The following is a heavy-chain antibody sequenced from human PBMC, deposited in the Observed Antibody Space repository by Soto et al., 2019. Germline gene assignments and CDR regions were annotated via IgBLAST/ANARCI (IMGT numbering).Heavy chain of an antibody. CDR2: ISSRGNDK. CDR3: AKDQDIGAAGYNFDY. J-gene: IGHJ4*02. D-gene: IGHD6-13*01. V-gene: IGHV3-30*18. CDR1: SFTFDNFA. Sequence: QVHLVESGGGVVQPGRSLKLSCAASSFTFDNFAMHWVRQAPGKGLEWVTVISSRGNDKHYADSVKGRFTISRDNSKNTLYLQMNSLRAEDTAVYYCAKDQDIGAAGYNFDYWGQGTLVTVSS.